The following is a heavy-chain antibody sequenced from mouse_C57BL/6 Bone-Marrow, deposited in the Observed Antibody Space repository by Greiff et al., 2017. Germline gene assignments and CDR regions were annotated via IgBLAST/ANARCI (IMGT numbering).Heavy chain of an antibody. V-gene: IGHV1-52*01. CDR2: IDPSDSET. J-gene: IGHJ2*01. CDR3: ARSNELDD. CDR1: GYTFTSYW. Sequence: QVHVKQPGAELVRPGSSVKLSCKASGYTFTSYWMHWVKQRPIQGLEWIGNIDPSDSETHYNQKFKDKATLTVDKSSSTAYMQLSSLTSEDSAVYYCARSNELDDWGQGTTLTVSS.